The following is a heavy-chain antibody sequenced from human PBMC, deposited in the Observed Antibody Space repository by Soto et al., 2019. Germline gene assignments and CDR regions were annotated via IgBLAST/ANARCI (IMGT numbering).Heavy chain of an antibody. V-gene: IGHV4-31*03. D-gene: IGHD6-13*01. CDR1: GGSISSGGYY. CDR2: IYYSGST. J-gene: IGHJ5*02. CDR3: ARASGSSWDDYNWFDP. Sequence: QVQLQESGPGLVKPSQTLSLTCTVSGGSISSGGYYWSWIRQHPGKGLEWIGYIYYSGSTYYNPSLKSRVTISVDTSKNQFSLKLSSVTAADTAVYYCARASGSSWDDYNWFDPWGQGTLVTVSS.